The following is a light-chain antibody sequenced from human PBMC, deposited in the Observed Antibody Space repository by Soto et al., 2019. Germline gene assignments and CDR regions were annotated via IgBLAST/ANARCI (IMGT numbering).Light chain of an antibody. Sequence: DIQMTQSPSSVSASVGDRVTITCRASQDISTWLAWYQQKPGKAPRLLIYAASRLQGGVPSRFSGSGSGTDFTLTITSLQPEDFATYYCQQANSFLGITFGPGTKLDIK. V-gene: IGKV1-12*01. CDR3: QQANSFLGIT. CDR1: QDISTW. CDR2: AAS. J-gene: IGKJ3*01.